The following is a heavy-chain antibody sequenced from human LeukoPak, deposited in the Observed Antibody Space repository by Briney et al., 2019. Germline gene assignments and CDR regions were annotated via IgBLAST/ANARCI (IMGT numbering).Heavy chain of an antibody. V-gene: IGHV3-23*01. CDR3: AKAMSTDHYDSRGFYRVDFDS. Sequence: GGSLRLSCAASGFTFSTYAMSWVRQAPGKGLEWDSALTNSGGSGGVTYYADSVKGRFIISRDNSKSTLYLQLSSLRAEDTAVYYCAKAMSTDHYDSRGFYRVDFDSWGQGTLVTVSS. CDR2: LTNSGGSGGVT. CDR1: GFTFSTYA. D-gene: IGHD3-22*01. J-gene: IGHJ4*02.